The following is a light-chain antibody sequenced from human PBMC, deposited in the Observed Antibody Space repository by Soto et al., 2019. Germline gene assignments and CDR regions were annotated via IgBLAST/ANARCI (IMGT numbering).Light chain of an antibody. CDR2: SSD. CDR3: AAWDDSLTGVV. V-gene: IGLV1-44*01. J-gene: IGLJ2*01. Sequence: QSVLTQSPSASGTPGQRVSIPCSGSSSNIGSNTVNWYQQLPGTAPKLLIYSSDQRPSGVPDRFSGSRSGTSASLAISGLQSEDEADYYCAAWDDSLTGVVFGGGTKLTVL. CDR1: SSNIGSNT.